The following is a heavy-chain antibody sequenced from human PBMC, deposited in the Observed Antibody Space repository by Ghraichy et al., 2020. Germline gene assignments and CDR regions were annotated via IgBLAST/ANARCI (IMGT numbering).Heavy chain of an antibody. CDR2: INSDETTT. Sequence: GGSLRLSCAASGFTFSDYWMHWVRQAPGKGLLWVSHINSDETTTNYADSVKGRFTVSRDNAKNTLYLQMNSLRAEDTAVYYCARAYSTRDDKSGYRWLDNWGQGTLVTVSS. CDR1: GFTFSDYW. CDR3: ARAYSTRDDKSGYRWLDN. D-gene: IGHD3-22*01. J-gene: IGHJ4*02. V-gene: IGHV3-74*01.